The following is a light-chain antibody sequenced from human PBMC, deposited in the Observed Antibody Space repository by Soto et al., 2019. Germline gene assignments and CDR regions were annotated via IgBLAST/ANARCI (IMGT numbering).Light chain of an antibody. V-gene: IGKV1-5*01. Sequence: DIQMTQSPSTLSESVGDRVTITCRASQSISSWLAWYQQKLGRAPRLLIYDASSLESGVPSRFSGSGYGTEFTLTISSLQPDDFATYYCQQYNTYSSLTFGGGTKVDI. CDR1: QSISSW. CDR2: DAS. CDR3: QQYNTYSSLT. J-gene: IGKJ4*01.